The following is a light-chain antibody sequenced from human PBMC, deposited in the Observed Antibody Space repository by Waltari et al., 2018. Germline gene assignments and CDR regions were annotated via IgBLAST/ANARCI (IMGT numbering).Light chain of an antibody. V-gene: IGKV3-20*01. CDR1: HNVRSND. CDR3: QQYGSSPT. J-gene: IGKJ4*01. CDR2: GAS. Sequence: IVLTQFPGTLSLSPGERATLSCRASHNVRSNDLVWYQKKAGQAPRLIIYGASGRATGMPDRFSGSGSGTEFTLTINAVEPEDFAVYYCQQYGSSPTFGGGTKVEIK.